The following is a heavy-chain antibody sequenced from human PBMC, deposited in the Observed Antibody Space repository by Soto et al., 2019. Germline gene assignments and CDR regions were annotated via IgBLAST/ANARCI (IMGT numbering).Heavy chain of an antibody. D-gene: IGHD6-13*01. J-gene: IGHJ4*02. CDR1: GGSISSSNW. CDR2: IYHSGST. V-gene: IGHV4-4*02. CDR3: ASSHAGAHITAAVH. Sequence: ASETLSLTCAVSGGSISSSNWWSWVRQPPGKGLEWIGYIYHSGSTYYNPSLKSRVTISVDRPKNQFSLKLSSVTAADTAVYYCASSHAGAHITAAVHWGQGTLVTVSS.